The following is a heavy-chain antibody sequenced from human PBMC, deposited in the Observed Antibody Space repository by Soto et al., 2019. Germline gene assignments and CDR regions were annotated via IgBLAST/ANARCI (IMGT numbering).Heavy chain of an antibody. V-gene: IGHV3-72*01. J-gene: IGHJ4*02. D-gene: IGHD1-26*01. CDR2: SRNKANSYTT. CDR3: TRGDSGSQRFDY. Sequence: GGSLRLSCAASGFMFSDHYMDWVRQAPGKGLEWIGRSRNKANSYTTEYAASVKGRFTISRDDSKNSLFLQMNSLKIEDTAVYYCTRGDSGSQRFDYWGQGTLVTVSS. CDR1: GFMFSDHY.